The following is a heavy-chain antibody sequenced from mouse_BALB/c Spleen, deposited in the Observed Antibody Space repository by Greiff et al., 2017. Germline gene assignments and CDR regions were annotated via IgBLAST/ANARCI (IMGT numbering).Heavy chain of an antibody. Sequence: QVQLQQSGPGLVAPSQSLSITCTVSGFSLTSYDISWIRQPPGKGLEWLGVIWTGGGTNYNSAFMSRLSISKDNSKSQVFLKMNSLQTDDTAIYYCVRVPLYYGSSHYAMDYWGQGTSVTVSS. CDR3: VRVPLYYGSSHYAMDY. D-gene: IGHD1-1*01. J-gene: IGHJ4*01. V-gene: IGHV2-9-2*01. CDR2: IWTGGGT. CDR1: GFSLTSYD.